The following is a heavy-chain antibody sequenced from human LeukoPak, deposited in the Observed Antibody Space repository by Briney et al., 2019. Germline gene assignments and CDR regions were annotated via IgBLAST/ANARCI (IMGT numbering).Heavy chain of an antibody. Sequence: PGGSLRLSCAASGFTFSSYWMSWVRQAPGKGLEWVANIKQDGSETYYVDSVKGRFTISRDNAKNSLYLQINSLRAEDTAVYYCARPLYDFWSGYYNNCFDPWGQGTLVTVSS. CDR2: IKQDGSET. CDR3: ARPLYDFWSGYYNNCFDP. D-gene: IGHD3-3*01. CDR1: GFTFSSYW. J-gene: IGHJ5*02. V-gene: IGHV3-7*01.